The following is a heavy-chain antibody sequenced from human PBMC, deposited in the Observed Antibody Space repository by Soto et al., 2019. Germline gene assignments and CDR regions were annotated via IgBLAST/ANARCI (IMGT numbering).Heavy chain of an antibody. CDR3: ARQVRHGYNPHFDY. J-gene: IGHJ4*02. V-gene: IGHV4-39*01. CDR1: GGSISSSSYY. CDR2: IYSSGRT. Sequence: QLQLQESGPGLVKPSETLSLTCTVSGGSISSSSYYWGWIRQPPGKGLEWIGSIYSSGRTYYNPFLTSRVTISVDKSKNQFSLKLSSVTAADTAVYYCARQVRHGYNPHFDYWGQGTLVTVSS. D-gene: IGHD5-12*01.